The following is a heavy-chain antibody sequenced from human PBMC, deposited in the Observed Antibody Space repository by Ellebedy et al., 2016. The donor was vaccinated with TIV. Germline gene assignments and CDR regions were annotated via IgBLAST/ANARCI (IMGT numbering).Heavy chain of an antibody. CDR2: IYPDDGDS. CDR1: QYTFGRHW. Sequence: GGSLRLXXKGSQYTFGRHWIGWVRQTPVKGLEWMAIIYPDDGDSRYSPSFQGQVTISADKSINTAYLQWNSLKASDTALYFCGRISCSSTSCPFDYWGQGTPVTVSS. V-gene: IGHV5-51*01. D-gene: IGHD2-2*01. CDR3: GRISCSSTSCPFDY. J-gene: IGHJ4*02.